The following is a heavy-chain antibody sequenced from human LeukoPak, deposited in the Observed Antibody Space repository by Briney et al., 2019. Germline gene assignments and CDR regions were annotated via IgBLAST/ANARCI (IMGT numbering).Heavy chain of an antibody. V-gene: IGHV6-1*01. CDR2: TYYRSKWYN. Sequence: SPTLSLTFAISGDSVSINSAAWNWLRQSPSRGLEWLGSTYYRSKWYNDYAVSVKSRITINPDTSKNQFSLQLNSVTPEETAVYYCARELARYYGSGSYGGLYYFDYWGQGTLVTVSS. J-gene: IGHJ4*02. CDR3: ARELARYYGSGSYGGLYYFDY. CDR1: GDSVSINSAA. D-gene: IGHD3-10*01.